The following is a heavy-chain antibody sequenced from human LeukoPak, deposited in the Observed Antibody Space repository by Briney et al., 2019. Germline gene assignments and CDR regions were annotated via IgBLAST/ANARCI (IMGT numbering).Heavy chain of an antibody. CDR3: ARLSTCSGGSCLDY. D-gene: IGHD2-15*01. J-gene: IGHJ4*02. Sequence: GGSLRLSCAASGFTFRNYAMMWVRLAPGKGSEWVSTVSGSGDGTYYADSVKGRFTISRDNSKNTLYLQMNSLRAEDTAIYYCARLSTCSGGSCLDYWGQGTLVTVSS. CDR2: VSGSGDGT. CDR1: GFTFRNYA. V-gene: IGHV3-23*01.